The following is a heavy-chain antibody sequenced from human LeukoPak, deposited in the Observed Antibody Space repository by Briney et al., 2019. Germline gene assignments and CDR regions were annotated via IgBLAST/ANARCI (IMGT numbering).Heavy chain of an antibody. J-gene: IGHJ4*02. CDR1: EFTFSSYW. V-gene: IGHV3-7*01. Sequence: GGSLRLSCAASEFTFSSYWMSWVRQAPGKGLEWVANIKQDGSEKYYVDSVRGRFTISRDNAKNSLYLQMNSLRAEDTAVYYCAAYSSSWPYYFDYWGQGTLVTVSS. CDR3: AAYSSSWPYYFDY. CDR2: IKQDGSEK. D-gene: IGHD6-13*01.